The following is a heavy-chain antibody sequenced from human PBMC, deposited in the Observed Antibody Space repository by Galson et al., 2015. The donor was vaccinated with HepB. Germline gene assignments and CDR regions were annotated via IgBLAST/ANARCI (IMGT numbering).Heavy chain of an antibody. CDR2: IIPILGIA. CDR3: ARDVGYSYGTYYYYYMDV. V-gene: IGHV1-69*04. J-gene: IGHJ6*03. CDR1: GGTFSSYA. D-gene: IGHD5-18*01. Sequence: SVKVSCKASGGTFSSYAISWVRQAPGQGLEWMGRIIPILGIANYAQKFQGRVTITADKSTSTAYMELSSLRSEDTAVYYCARDVGYSYGTYYYYYMDVWGKGTTVTVSS.